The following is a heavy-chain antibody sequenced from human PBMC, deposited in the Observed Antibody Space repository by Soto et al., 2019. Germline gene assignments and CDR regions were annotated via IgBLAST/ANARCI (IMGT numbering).Heavy chain of an antibody. Sequence: PSETLSLTCTVSGGSISSYYLSWIRQPPGKGLEWIGYIYYSGSTNYNPSLKSRVTISVDTSKNQFSLKLTSVTAADTAVYYCARGMGSPDYWGQGTLVTVSS. J-gene: IGHJ4*02. CDR2: IYYSGST. V-gene: IGHV4-59*01. CDR1: GGSISSYY. CDR3: ARGMGSPDY. D-gene: IGHD1-26*01.